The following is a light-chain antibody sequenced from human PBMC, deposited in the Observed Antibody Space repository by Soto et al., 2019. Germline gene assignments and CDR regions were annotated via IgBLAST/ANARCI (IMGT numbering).Light chain of an antibody. V-gene: IGKV1-39*01. Sequence: DIQLTQSPSSLSASIGDRVTITCRAGQGIISYLNWYQQKTEQAPRLLIYGSSTSLNGVPPRFGGGGAGIYVTLTISSLQPEDFATYCCKQTYTSPITCGQGTRL. CDR3: KQTYTSPIT. J-gene: IGKJ5*01. CDR2: GSS. CDR1: QGIISY.